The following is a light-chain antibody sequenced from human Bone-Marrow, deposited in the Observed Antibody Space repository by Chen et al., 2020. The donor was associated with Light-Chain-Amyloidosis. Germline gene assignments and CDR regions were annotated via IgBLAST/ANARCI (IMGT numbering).Light chain of an antibody. CDR3: QVWDRSSDRPV. V-gene: IGLV3-21*02. CDR1: NIGSTR. CDR2: DDS. Sequence: SYVLTQPSSVSVAPGQTATIACGGNNIGSTRVHWYQQTPGQAPLLVVYDDSDRPSGIPERLSGSNSGHTATLTISRVEAGDEADYYCQVWDRSSDRPVFGGGTKLTVL. J-gene: IGLJ3*02.